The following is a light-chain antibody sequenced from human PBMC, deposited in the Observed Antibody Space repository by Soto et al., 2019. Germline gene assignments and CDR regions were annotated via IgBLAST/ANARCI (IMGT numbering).Light chain of an antibody. CDR1: QGISNY. Sequence: DIQMXQSPSSLSAXVGDRVTITCRASQGISNYLAWYQQKPGKVPKLLIYAASTLQSGVPSRFSGSGSGTDFTLTISSLQPEDVATYYCQKYNSAPETFGQGAKVDIK. V-gene: IGKV1-27*01. CDR3: QKYNSAPET. CDR2: AAS. J-gene: IGKJ1*01.